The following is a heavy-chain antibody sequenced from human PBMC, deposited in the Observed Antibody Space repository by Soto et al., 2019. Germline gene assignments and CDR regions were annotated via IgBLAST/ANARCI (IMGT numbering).Heavy chain of an antibody. CDR1: GGSINSADYY. CDR3: ARVHLGASYILASCRMLDL. J-gene: IGHJ4*02. D-gene: IGHD3-16*01. V-gene: IGHV4-30-4*08. CDR2: VHYSGSF. Sequence: QMQLQESGPGLVKPSQTLSLTCTVSGGSINSADYYWSWVRQPPRKGLEWIGFVHYSGSFYYSPSLRRRSSLSVDTSKTQFSLTINSGSEADTAIYFCARVHLGASYILASCRMLDLWGQGILVAVSS.